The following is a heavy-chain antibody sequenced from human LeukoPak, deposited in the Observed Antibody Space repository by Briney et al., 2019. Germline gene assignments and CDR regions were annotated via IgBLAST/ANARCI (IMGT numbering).Heavy chain of an antibody. CDR2: IYYRGST. CDR3: ARDNGVTSSRGYFDY. D-gene: IGHD2-8*01. V-gene: IGHV4-59*01. CDR1: GGSISSYY. J-gene: IGHJ4*02. Sequence: SESLSLTCTVSGGSISSYYWSWIRQPPGKGLEWIGYIYYRGSTNYNPSLKSRVTISVDTSKNQFSLKLSSVTAADTAVYYCARDNGVTSSRGYFDYWGQGTLVTVSS.